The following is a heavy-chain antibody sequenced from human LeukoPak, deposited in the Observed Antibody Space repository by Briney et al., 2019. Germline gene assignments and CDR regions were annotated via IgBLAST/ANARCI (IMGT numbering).Heavy chain of an antibody. V-gene: IGHV4-38-2*02. D-gene: IGHD2-2*02. J-gene: IGHJ4*02. CDR3: ARDSTYCSSTSCYKDFDY. CDR2: IYHSGST. Sequence: SETLSLTCTVSGYSISSGYYRGWIRPPPGKGREWIGSIYHSGSTYYNPSLKSRVTISVDTSKNQFSLKLSSVTAADTAVYYCARDSTYCSSTSCYKDFDYWGQGTLVTVSS. CDR1: GYSISSGYY.